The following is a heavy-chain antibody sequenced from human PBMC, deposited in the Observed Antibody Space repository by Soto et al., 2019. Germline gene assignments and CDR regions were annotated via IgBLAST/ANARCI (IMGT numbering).Heavy chain of an antibody. J-gene: IGHJ4*02. D-gene: IGHD6-13*01. CDR1: GFTFSSYA. V-gene: IGHV3-23*01. CDR2: ISGSGGRT. CDR3: ATDPAGYSSSWSFDY. Sequence: EVQVLESGGGLVQPGGSLRLSCAASGFTFSSYAMSWVRQAPGKGLEWVSAISGSGGRTYYAVSVKGRFTIFRDNSKNTLYLQMNSLRAEDTAVYYCATDPAGYSSSWSFDYWGQGTLVTVSS.